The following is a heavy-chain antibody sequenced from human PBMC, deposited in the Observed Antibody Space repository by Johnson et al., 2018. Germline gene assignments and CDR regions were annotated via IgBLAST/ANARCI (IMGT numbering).Heavy chain of an antibody. D-gene: IGHD3-22*01. CDR1: GFTFSSYG. J-gene: IGHJ1*01. CDR2: ISYDGSNK. CDR3: AKKFYYDTTTDFDI. Sequence: QVQLVESGGGVVQXGRSLRLSCAASGFTFSSYGMHWVRQAPGKGLEWVAVISYDGSNKYYAESVKGRFTIARDNSKNTPYLQMNSLRAEDTALYYCAKKFYYDTTTDFDIWGQGTLVTVSS. V-gene: IGHV3-30*18.